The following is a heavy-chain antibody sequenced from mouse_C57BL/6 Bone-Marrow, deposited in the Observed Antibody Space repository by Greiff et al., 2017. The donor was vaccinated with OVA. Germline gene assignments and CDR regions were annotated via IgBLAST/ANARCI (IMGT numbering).Heavy chain of an antibody. D-gene: IGHD1-1*01. V-gene: IGHV1-61*01. CDR2: IYPSDSET. J-gene: IGHJ3*01. Sequence: VQLQQPGAELVRPGSSVKLSCKASGYTFTSYWMDWVKQRPGQGLEWIGNIYPSDSETQYNQKFKDKATLTVDKSSSTAYMQLSSLTSGDSAVYYCARSGVLRGGFAYWGQGTLVTVSA. CDR1: GYTFTSYW. CDR3: ARSGVLRGGFAY.